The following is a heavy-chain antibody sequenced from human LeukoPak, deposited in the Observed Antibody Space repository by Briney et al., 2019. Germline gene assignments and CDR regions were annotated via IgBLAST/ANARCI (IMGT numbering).Heavy chain of an antibody. V-gene: IGHV3-64D*09. CDR3: RGSSWTD. CDR2: ISSNGDST. J-gene: IGHJ4*02. D-gene: IGHD6-13*01. CDR1: GYXFSNYT. Sequence: GGSLRLSCSASGYXFSNYTMHWVRQAPGKGLEYVSAISSNGDSTYYADSVKGRFTISRDNSKNTLYLQMSSLRAEDTAVYYCRGSSWTDWGQGTLVTVSS.